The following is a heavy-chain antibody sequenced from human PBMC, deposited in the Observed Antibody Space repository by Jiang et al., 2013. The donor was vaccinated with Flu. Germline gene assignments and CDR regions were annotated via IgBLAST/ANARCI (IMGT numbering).Heavy chain of an antibody. CDR3: ARSSKKGLQQTIGH. J-gene: IGHJ4*02. CDR1: GYSISSGYY. CDR2: IYHSGST. D-gene: IGHD4-11*01. V-gene: IGHV4-38-2*01. Sequence: PGLVKPSETLSLTCAVSGYSISSGYYWGWIRQPPGKGLEWIGSIYHSGSTYYNPSLKSRVTISVDTSKNQFSLKLSSVTAADTAVYYCARSSKKGLQQTIGHWGQGTLVTVSS.